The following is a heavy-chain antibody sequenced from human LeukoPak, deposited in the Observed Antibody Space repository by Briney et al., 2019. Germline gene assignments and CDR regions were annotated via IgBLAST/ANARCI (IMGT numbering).Heavy chain of an antibody. V-gene: IGHV3-30*02. CDR1: GFTFSNYG. D-gene: IGHD2-15*01. CDR3: AKVHGWGRQLGYYFDY. J-gene: IGHJ4*01. Sequence: PGGSLRLSCEPPGFTFSNYGFHWVRQPPGKGLEWVAFISYGETEKQYADSVKGRFTISRDDSKNTLFLQMNSLADEDTAIYYCAKVHGWGRQLGYYFDYWGHGTRVTVSS. CDR2: ISYGETEK.